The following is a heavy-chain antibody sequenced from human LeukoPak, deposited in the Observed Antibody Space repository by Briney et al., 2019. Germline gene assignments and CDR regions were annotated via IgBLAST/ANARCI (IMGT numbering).Heavy chain of an antibody. CDR3: ARGPRDDFWSGYYIEPLNY. D-gene: IGHD3-3*01. V-gene: IGHV1-69*06. Sequence: SVKVSCKASGGTFSSYAISWVRQAPGQGLEWMGGIIPIFGTANYAQKFQGRVTITADKSTSTAYMELSSLRSEDTAVYYCARGPRDDFWSGYYIEPLNYWGQGTLVTVSS. CDR1: GGTFSSYA. J-gene: IGHJ4*02. CDR2: IIPIFGTA.